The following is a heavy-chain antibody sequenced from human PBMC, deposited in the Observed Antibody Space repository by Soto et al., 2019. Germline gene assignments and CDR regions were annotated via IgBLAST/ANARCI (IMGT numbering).Heavy chain of an antibody. J-gene: IGHJ6*02. CDR2: IYSGDNT. D-gene: IGHD3-10*01. CDR1: GFTVSSNY. Sequence: PGGSLRLSCAASGFTVSSNYMSWVRQAPGKGLEWVSVIYSGDNTYYADSVKGRFTISRDNSKNTLYLQMNSLRAEDTAVYYCAREGLGVTGDYYGMDVWGQGTTVTVSS. V-gene: IGHV3-66*01. CDR3: AREGLGVTGDYYGMDV.